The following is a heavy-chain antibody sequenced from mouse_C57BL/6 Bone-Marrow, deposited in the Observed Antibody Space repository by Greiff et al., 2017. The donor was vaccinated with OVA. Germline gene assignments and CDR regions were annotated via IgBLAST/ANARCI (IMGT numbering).Heavy chain of an antibody. Sequence: QFQLQQPGAELVKPGASVKLSCKASGYTFTSYWMQWVKQRPGQGLEWIGEIDPSDSYTNYNQKFKGKATLTVDTSSSTAYMQLSSLTSEDSAVYYCAREGYDGVYYAMDYWGQGTSVTVSS. J-gene: IGHJ4*01. V-gene: IGHV1-50*01. CDR3: AREGYDGVYYAMDY. CDR2: IDPSDSYT. CDR1: GYTFTSYW. D-gene: IGHD2-12*01.